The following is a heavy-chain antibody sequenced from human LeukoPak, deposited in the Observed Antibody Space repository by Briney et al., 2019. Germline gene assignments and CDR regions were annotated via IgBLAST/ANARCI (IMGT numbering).Heavy chain of an antibody. D-gene: IGHD6-13*01. CDR2: IYAGGST. V-gene: IGHV3-53*01. Sequence: GGSLRLSCAASGFSVSNNYMSWVRQAPGKGLERVSVIYAGGSTYYADSVKGRFTISRDNSKNTLYLQMNSLRAEDTAVYFCAKDRAGAGTSDYWGQGTLVTVSS. J-gene: IGHJ4*02. CDR1: GFSVSNNY. CDR3: AKDRAGAGTSDY.